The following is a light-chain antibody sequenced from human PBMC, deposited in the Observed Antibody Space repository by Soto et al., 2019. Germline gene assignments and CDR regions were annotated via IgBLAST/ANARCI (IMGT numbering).Light chain of an antibody. V-gene: IGKV3-20*01. CDR3: QQYDDSIT. J-gene: IGKJ5*01. CDR2: GVS. Sequence: EIVLTQSPDTLSLSPGESATLSCRASQSVSSNYLAWYQQKPGRAPRLLIYGVSNRATGIPDRFSGSGSGTDFTLTISRLEPEDFAVFYCQQYDDSITFGQGTRLE. CDR1: QSVSSNY.